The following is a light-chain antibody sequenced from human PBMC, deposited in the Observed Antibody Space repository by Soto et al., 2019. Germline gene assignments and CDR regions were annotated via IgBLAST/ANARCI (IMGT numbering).Light chain of an antibody. Sequence: DIQMTQSPSALSAYVGDIVTITCRASQSIGRWLAWYQQKPGKAPKVLIYDASTLKSGVPSRFSGSGSGTDVTLTISSLQSEDFATYYCQQSYRTPLTFGGGTKVDIK. J-gene: IGKJ4*01. CDR2: DAS. V-gene: IGKV1-39*01. CDR3: QQSYRTPLT. CDR1: QSIGRW.